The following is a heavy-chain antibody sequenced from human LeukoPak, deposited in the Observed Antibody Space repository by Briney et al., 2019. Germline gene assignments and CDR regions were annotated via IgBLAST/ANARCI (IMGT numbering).Heavy chain of an antibody. J-gene: IGHJ4*02. Sequence: RASVKVSCKASGYTFTSYYMHWVRQAPGQGLEWMGIINPSGGSTSYAQKFQGRATMPRNTSTSTVYMELSSLRSEDTAVYYCATRTMIDYWGQGTLVTVSS. D-gene: IGHD3-22*01. CDR3: ATRTMIDY. V-gene: IGHV1-46*01. CDR1: GYTFTSYY. CDR2: INPSGGST.